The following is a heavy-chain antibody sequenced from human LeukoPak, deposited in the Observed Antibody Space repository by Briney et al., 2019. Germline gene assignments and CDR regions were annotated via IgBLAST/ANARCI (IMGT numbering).Heavy chain of an antibody. Sequence: SETLSLTCTVSGGSISNYYWNWIRQPPGKGLEWVGHISYSGGTKYNPSLQSRVTISIDTSKNQFSLNLSSVTAADTAVYYCAREISRFGIWGQGTLVTVSS. CDR3: AREISRFGI. V-gene: IGHV4-59*12. CDR2: ISYSGGT. CDR1: GGSISNYY. D-gene: IGHD3-16*01. J-gene: IGHJ4*02.